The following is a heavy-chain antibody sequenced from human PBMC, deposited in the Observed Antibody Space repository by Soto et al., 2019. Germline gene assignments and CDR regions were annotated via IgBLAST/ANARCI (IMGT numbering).Heavy chain of an antibody. J-gene: IGHJ6*02. CDR3: AKGSNFDSSSWYRRAYYYYGMDV. D-gene: IGHD6-13*01. CDR2: ISYDGSNK. Sequence: GGSLRLSCAASGFTFSSYGMHWVRQAPGKGLEWVAVISYDGSNKYYADSVKGRFTISRDNSKNTLHLQMNSLRAEDTAVYYCAKGSNFDSSSWYRRAYYYYGMDVWGQGTTVTVSS. CDR1: GFTFSSYG. V-gene: IGHV3-30*18.